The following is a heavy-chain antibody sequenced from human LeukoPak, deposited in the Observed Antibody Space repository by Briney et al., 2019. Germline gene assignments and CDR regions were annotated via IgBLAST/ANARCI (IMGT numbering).Heavy chain of an antibody. CDR3: ARDTVTTLGYYYYYGMDV. CDR2: ISAYNGNT. V-gene: IGHV1-18*01. CDR1: GYTFTSYG. Sequence: ASVKVSCKASGYTFTSYGISWVRQAPGQGLEWMGWISAYNGNTNYAQKLQGRVTMTTGTSTSTAYMELRSLRSDDTAVYYCARDTVTTLGYYYYYGMDVWGQGTTVTVSS. D-gene: IGHD4-11*01. J-gene: IGHJ6*02.